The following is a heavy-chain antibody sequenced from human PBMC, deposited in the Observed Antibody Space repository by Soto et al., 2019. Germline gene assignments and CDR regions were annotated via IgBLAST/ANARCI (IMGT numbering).Heavy chain of an antibody. Sequence: PSETLSLTCAVYGGSFSGYYWSWIRQPPWKGLEWIGEINHSGSTDYNPSLKSRVTISVDTSKNQFSLKLSSVTAADTAVYYCARGAYPHTTVTMQLYSHHFDYWGQGTLVTVSS. CDR3: ARGAYPHTTVTMQLYSHHFDY. CDR1: GGSFSGYY. J-gene: IGHJ4*02. CDR2: INHSGST. D-gene: IGHD4-17*01. V-gene: IGHV4-34*01.